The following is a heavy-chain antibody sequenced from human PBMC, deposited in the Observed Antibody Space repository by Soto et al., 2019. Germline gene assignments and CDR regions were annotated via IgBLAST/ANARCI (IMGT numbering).Heavy chain of an antibody. Sequence: SETLSLTCTVSGGSISSGDYYWSWIRQPPGKGLEWIGYIYYSGSTYYNPSLKSRVTISVDTSKNQFSLKLSSVTAADTAVYYCASGSMTTVTTFDYWGQGTLVTVSS. D-gene: IGHD4-17*01. V-gene: IGHV4-30-4*01. CDR3: ASGSMTTVTTFDY. J-gene: IGHJ4*02. CDR1: GGSISSGDYY. CDR2: IYYSGST.